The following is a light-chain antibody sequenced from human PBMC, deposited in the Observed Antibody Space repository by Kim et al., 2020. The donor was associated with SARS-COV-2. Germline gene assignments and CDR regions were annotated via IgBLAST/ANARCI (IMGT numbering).Light chain of an antibody. CDR2: QDS. CDR3: QAWDSSTATWV. V-gene: IGLV3-1*01. Sequence: SYELTQPPSVSVSPGQTASITCSGDKLGDKYACWYQQKPGQSPVLVIYQDSKRPSGIPERFSGSNSGNTATLTISGTQAMDEADYYCQAWDSSTATWVFGRGNQLAVL. J-gene: IGLJ3*02. CDR1: KLGDKY.